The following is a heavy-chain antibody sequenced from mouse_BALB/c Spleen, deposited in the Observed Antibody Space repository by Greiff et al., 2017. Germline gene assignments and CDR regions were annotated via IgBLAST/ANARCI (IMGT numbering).Heavy chain of an antibody. D-gene: IGHD2-10*02. J-gene: IGHJ4*01. Sequence: DVQLQESGPGLVKPSQSLSLTCTVTGYSITSDYAWNWIRQFPGNKLEWMGYISYSGSTSYNPSLKSRISITRDTSKNQFFLQLNSVTTEDTATYYCARLVWSHYAMDYWGQGTSVTVSS. CDR3: ARLVWSHYAMDY. CDR2: ISYSGST. V-gene: IGHV3-2*02. CDR1: GYSITSDYA.